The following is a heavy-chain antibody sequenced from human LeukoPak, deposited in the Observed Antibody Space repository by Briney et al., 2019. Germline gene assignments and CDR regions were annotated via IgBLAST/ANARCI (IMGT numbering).Heavy chain of an antibody. CDR1: GGSISRYY. V-gene: IGHV4-4*07. D-gene: IGHD1-26*01. Sequence: SETLSLTCNVSGGSISRYYWSWIRQPAGKGLEWIGRVYTSGSTNYNPSLKSRVTMSVETSKSQFSLKLSSVAAADTAIYYCERGGEVGGTGSRFDYWGQGTLVTVSS. CDR3: ERGGEVGGTGSRFDY. J-gene: IGHJ4*02. CDR2: VYTSGST.